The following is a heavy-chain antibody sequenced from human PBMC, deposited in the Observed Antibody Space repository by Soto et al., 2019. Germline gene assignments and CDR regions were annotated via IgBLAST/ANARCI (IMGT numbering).Heavy chain of an antibody. Sequence: SETRSLTCAVYGGSFSGYYWSWIRQPPGKGLEWIGEINHSGSTNYNPSLKSRVTISVDTSKNQFSLKLRSVTAADTAVYYCARRPGYSSSWYYYYGMDVWGQGTTVTVSS. CDR2: INHSGST. CDR3: ARRPGYSSSWYYYYGMDV. J-gene: IGHJ6*02. V-gene: IGHV4-34*01. D-gene: IGHD6-13*01. CDR1: GGSFSGYY.